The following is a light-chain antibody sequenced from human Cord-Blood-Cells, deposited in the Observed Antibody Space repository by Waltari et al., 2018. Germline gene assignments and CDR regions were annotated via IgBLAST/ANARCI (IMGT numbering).Light chain of an antibody. CDR3: AAWDDSLSGWV. J-gene: IGLJ3*02. Sequence: QSVLTQPPSASGTPGQRVTTPSSGSRSNIGSNYVYWYRQLPGTAPKLLIYRNNQRPSGVPDRFSGSKAGTSASLAISGLRSEDEADYYCAAWDDSLSGWVFGGGTKLTVL. CDR1: RSNIGSNY. CDR2: RNN. V-gene: IGLV1-47*01.